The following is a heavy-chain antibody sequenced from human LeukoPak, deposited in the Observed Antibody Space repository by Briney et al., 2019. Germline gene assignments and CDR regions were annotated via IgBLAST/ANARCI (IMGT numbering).Heavy chain of an antibody. CDR1: GYTFTSYY. CDR3: AREMSTDRVFEY. D-gene: IGHD2-2*01. V-gene: IGHV1-46*01. J-gene: IGHJ4*02. CDR2: INPSGGSA. Sequence: ASVKVSCKASGYTFTSYYMHWVRQAPGQGLEWMGIINPSGGSASYAQKFQDRVTMAWDTSTSTVYMELSSLRSEDTAVYYCAREMSTDRVFEYWGQGTLVTVSS.